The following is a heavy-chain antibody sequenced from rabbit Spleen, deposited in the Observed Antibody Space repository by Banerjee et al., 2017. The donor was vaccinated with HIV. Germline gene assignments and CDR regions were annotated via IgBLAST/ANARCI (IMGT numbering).Heavy chain of an antibody. J-gene: IGHJ3*01. Sequence: QEQLVESGGGLVQPGGSLKLSCTASGFDFSGYGMSWVRQAPGKGLEWIACIGAGNSGNIYYASWAKGRFTISKTSSTTVSLQMTSLTAADTATYFCERGYTSALWGQGTLVTVS. CDR3: ERGYTSAL. CDR2: IGAGNSGNI. D-gene: IGHD1-1*01. V-gene: IGHV1S45*01. CDR1: GFDFSGYG.